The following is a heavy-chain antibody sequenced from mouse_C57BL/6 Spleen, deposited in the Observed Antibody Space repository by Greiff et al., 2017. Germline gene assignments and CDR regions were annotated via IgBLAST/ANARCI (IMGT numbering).Heavy chain of an antibody. CDR3: ARWGTDWDYFDY. Sequence: VQLQQSGAELVMPGASVKLSCKASGYTFTSYWMHWVKQRPGQGLEWIGEIDPSDSYTNYNQKFKGKATLTVDKSSSTAYMQLSSLTSEDSAVYYCARWGTDWDYFDYWGKGTTLTVSS. CDR1: GYTFTSYW. CDR2: IDPSDSYT. J-gene: IGHJ2*01. D-gene: IGHD4-1*01. V-gene: IGHV1-69*01.